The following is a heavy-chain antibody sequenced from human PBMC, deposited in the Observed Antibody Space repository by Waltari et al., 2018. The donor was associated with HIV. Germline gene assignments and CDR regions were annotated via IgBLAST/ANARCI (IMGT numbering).Heavy chain of an antibody. V-gene: IGHV3-53*01. Sequence: EVQLVESGGGLIQPGGSLRLSCAASGFTVSSNSMGWVRQAPGKGLEWVSVIYSGGSTYYADSVKGRFTISRDNSKNTLYLQMNSLRAEDTAVYYCALDSPRNSSGPADVWGQGTTVTVSS. CDR3: ALDSPRNSSGPADV. J-gene: IGHJ6*02. CDR1: GFTVSSNS. D-gene: IGHD6-19*01. CDR2: IYSGGST.